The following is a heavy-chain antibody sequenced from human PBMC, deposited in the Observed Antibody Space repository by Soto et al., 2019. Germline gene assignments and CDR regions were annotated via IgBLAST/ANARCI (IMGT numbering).Heavy chain of an antibody. D-gene: IGHD3-3*01. CDR2: SCCSGST. J-gene: IGHJ6*02. V-gene: IGHV4-31*03. CDR1: GGSISSGGYY. Sequence: TLCLTCTVSGGSISSGGYYWSWIRQDPGKGREWIGCSCCSGSTYYNPALKGRATIAVDTSKNQFSLKLSSVTAADTAVYYCARDHDFWSGSYGMDVWGQVTTVTVS. CDR3: ARDHDFWSGSYGMDV.